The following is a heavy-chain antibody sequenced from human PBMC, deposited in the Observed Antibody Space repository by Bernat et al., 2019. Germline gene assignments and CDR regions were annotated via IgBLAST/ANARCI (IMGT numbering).Heavy chain of an antibody. V-gene: IGHV3-48*03. D-gene: IGHD1-7*01. J-gene: IGHJ3*02. Sequence: EVQLVESGGGLVQPGGSLRLSCAASGFTFSSYEMNWVRQAPGKGLEWVSYISSSGSTIYYADSVKGRFTISRDNAKNSLYLQMNSLRAEDTAVYYCARDSPNWNYPVPDAFDIWGQGTMVTVSS. CDR1: GFTFSSYE. CDR3: ARDSPNWNYPVPDAFDI. CDR2: ISSSGSTI.